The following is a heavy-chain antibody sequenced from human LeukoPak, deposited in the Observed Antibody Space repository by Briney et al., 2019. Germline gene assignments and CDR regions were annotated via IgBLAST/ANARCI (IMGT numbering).Heavy chain of an antibody. D-gene: IGHD1-26*01. J-gene: IGHJ3*02. V-gene: IGHV5-51*01. Sequence: GESLKISCKGSGYSFTTYWIGWVRQMPGKGLEWMGIIYPGDSDTRYSPSFQGQVTIPADKSISTAYLQWSSLKASDTAMYYCARREVGATGAFDIWGQGTMVTVSS. CDR2: IYPGDSDT. CDR3: ARREVGATGAFDI. CDR1: GYSFTTYW.